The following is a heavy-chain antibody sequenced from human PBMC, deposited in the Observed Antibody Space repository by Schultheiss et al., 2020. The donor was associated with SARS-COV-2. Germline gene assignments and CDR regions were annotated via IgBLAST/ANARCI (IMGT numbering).Heavy chain of an antibody. V-gene: IGHV3-30*04. CDR2: ISYDGSNK. CDR3: AKGKFRISVGFALDV. Sequence: GGSLRLSCAASGFTFSSYAMHWVRQAPGKGLEWVAVISYDGSNKYYADSVKGRFTISRDNSKNTLYLQMNSLRAEDTAVYYCAKGKFRISVGFALDVWGQGTTVTVSS. D-gene: IGHD2-15*01. CDR1: GFTFSSYA. J-gene: IGHJ6*02.